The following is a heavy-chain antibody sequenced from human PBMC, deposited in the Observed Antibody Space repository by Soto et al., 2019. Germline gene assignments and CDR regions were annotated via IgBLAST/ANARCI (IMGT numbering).Heavy chain of an antibody. J-gene: IGHJ5*02. V-gene: IGHV3-21*01. CDR3: ARGGYCSGGSCDGIWFDP. D-gene: IGHD2-15*01. Sequence: EVQLVESGGGLVKPGGSLRLSCAASGFTFSSYSMNWVRQAPGKGLEWVSSISSSSSYIYYADSVKGRFTISRDNAKNSLYLQMNSLRAEDTAVYYCARGGYCSGGSCDGIWFDPWGQGTLVTVSS. CDR2: ISSSSSYI. CDR1: GFTFSSYS.